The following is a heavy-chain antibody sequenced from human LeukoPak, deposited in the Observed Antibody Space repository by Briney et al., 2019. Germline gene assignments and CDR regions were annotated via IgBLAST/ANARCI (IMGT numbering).Heavy chain of an antibody. V-gene: IGHV4-34*01. J-gene: IGHJ4*02. D-gene: IGHD6-6*01. CDR3: ARHRPGPYDY. CDR2: INHSGST. Sequence: SETLSLTCAVYGGSFSGYYWSWIRQPPGKGLEWIGEINHSGSTNYNPSLKSRVTISVDTSKNQFSLSLSSVTAADTAVYYCARHRPGPYDYWGQGTLVTVSS. CDR1: GGSFSGYY.